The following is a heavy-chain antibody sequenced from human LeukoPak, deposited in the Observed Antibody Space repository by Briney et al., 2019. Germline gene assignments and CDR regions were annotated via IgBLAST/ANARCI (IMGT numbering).Heavy chain of an antibody. Sequence: PGGSLRLSCAASGLTFSSYWMHWVRQAPGKGLVWVSRLNSDGGSTNYADSVKGRFTISRDNAKNTLYLQMNSLRAEDTAVYYCARGNSYSWDYWGQGTLVTVSS. CDR3: ARGNSYSWDY. CDR2: LNSDGGST. CDR1: GLTFSSYW. D-gene: IGHD5-18*01. J-gene: IGHJ4*02. V-gene: IGHV3-74*01.